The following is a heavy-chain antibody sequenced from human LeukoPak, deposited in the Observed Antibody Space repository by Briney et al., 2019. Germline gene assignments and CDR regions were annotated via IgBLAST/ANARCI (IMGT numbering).Heavy chain of an antibody. J-gene: IGHJ4*02. D-gene: IGHD1-1*01. CDR1: GGSISSSSYY. Sequence: PSETLSLTCTVSGGSISSSSYYWGWIRQPPGKGLEWIGSIYYSGSTYYNPSLKSRVTISVDTSKNQFSLKLSPVTAADTAVYYCARHSGTLYYFDYWGQGTLVTVSS. CDR2: IYYSGST. V-gene: IGHV4-39*01. CDR3: ARHSGTLYYFDY.